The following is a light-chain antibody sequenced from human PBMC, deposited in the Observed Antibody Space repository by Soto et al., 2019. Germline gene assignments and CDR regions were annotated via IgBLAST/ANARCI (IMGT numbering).Light chain of an antibody. V-gene: IGLV1-40*01. CDR1: SSNIGAGFD. Sequence: QPVLTQPPSVSGAPGQRVTISCTGSSSNIGAGFDVHWYQQLPGEAPKLLIYGNTNRPSGVPDRFSGSKSGTSASLAITGLQVEDAADYYCQSFDSSLSGYVFGTGTKVTVL. J-gene: IGLJ1*01. CDR2: GNT. CDR3: QSFDSSLSGYV.